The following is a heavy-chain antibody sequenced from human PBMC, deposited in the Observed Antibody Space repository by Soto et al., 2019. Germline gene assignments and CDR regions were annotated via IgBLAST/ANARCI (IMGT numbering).Heavy chain of an antibody. CDR3: ARQLVSYSYYYYYGMDV. CDR2: IDWDDDK. CDR1: GFSLSTSGMC. D-gene: IGHD6-13*01. Sequence: GSGPTLVNPTQTLTLTCTFSGFSLSTSGMCVSWIRQPPGKALEWLALIDWDDDKYYSTSLKTRLTISKDTSKNQVVLTMTNMEPVDTATYYCARQLVSYSYYYYYGMDVWGRGSTVTVSS. J-gene: IGHJ6*02. V-gene: IGHV2-70*01.